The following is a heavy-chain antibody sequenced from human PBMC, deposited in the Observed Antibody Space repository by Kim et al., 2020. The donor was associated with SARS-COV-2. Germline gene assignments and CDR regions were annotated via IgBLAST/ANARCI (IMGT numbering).Heavy chain of an antibody. CDR1: GGSFSGYY. CDR2: INHSGST. J-gene: IGHJ6*02. D-gene: IGHD6-19*01. V-gene: IGHV4-34*01. Sequence: SETLSLTCAVYGGSFSGYYWSWIRQPPGKGLEWIGEINHSGSTNYNPSLKSRVTISVDTSKNQFSLKLSSVTAADTAVYYCARANPGGSGWQPPPYVGMDVWGQGTTVTVSS. CDR3: ARANPGGSGWQPPPYVGMDV.